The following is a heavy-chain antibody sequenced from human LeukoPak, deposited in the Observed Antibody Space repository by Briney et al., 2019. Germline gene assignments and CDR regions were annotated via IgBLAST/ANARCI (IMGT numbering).Heavy chain of an antibody. CDR3: AKDAQRGFDYSNSLDN. CDR1: GFTFSHYG. CDR2: IWSDGSNR. V-gene: IGHV3-33*06. D-gene: IGHD4-11*01. J-gene: IGHJ4*02. Sequence: PGRSLRLSCATSGFTFSHYGMHWVRPAPGKGLEWVSVIWSDGSNRYYGDAVKGRFTISRDNFQRTVYLQMNSLRAEDTAVYYCAKDAQRGFDYSNSLDNWGQGTLVTVSS.